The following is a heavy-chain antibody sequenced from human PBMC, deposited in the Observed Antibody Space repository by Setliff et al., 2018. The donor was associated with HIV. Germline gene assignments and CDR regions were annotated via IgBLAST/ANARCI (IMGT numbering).Heavy chain of an antibody. CDR1: GGSLNGFY. CDR2: INHSGST. Sequence: KSSETLSLTCAFYGGSLNGFYWSWIRQSPGKGLEWIGEINHSGSTNYNPSLKSRVTIRVDTSKNQFSLEVTAVTAADTAVYYCVRGWDDKVSTIWAPYYYYMDVWGKGTTVTVSS. V-gene: IGHV4-34*01. D-gene: IGHD5-12*01. J-gene: IGHJ6*03. CDR3: VRGWDDKVSTIWAPYYYYMDV.